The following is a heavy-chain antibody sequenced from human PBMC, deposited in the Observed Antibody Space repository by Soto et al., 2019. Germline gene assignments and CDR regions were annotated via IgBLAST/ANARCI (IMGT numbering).Heavy chain of an antibody. J-gene: IGHJ6*03. D-gene: IGHD6-13*01. CDR3: ARHPSSSWSYYYYMDV. CDR2: IYYSGST. Sequence: SETLSLTCTVSGGSISSGGYYWSWIRQHPGKGLEWIGYIYYSGSTYYNPSLRSRVTISVDTSKNQFSLKLSSVTAADTAVYYCARHPSSSWSYYYYMDVRAKGTTVTVSS. V-gene: IGHV4-31*03. CDR1: GGSISSGGYY.